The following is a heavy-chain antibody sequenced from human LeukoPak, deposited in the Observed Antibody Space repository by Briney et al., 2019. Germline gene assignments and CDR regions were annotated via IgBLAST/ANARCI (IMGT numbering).Heavy chain of an antibody. CDR2: TYYRSKWYD. CDR1: GDSVSSKNGA. V-gene: IGHV6-1*01. CDR3: ARGLGTSGWYTFDF. D-gene: IGHD6-19*01. J-gene: IGHJ5*01. Sequence: SQTLSLTCAISGDSVSSKNGAWNWIRQSPSRGLEWLGRTYYRSKWYDEYANSVKGRVTISPDTSKNQFSLHVHSVTPEDTAVYYCARGLGTSGWYTFDFWGQGTLVTVSS.